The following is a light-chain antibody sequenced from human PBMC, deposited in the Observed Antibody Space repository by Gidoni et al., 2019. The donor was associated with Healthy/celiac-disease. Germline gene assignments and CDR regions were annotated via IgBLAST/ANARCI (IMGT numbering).Light chain of an antibody. V-gene: IGKV3-11*01. CDR2: DAS. CDR1: QSVSSY. CDR3: QQRSNWRA. J-gene: IGKJ4*01. Sequence: IVLTQSPATLSLSPGERATLSCTASQSVSSYLAWYQQKPGQAPRLLIYDASNRATGIPARFSGSGSGKDFTLTISSLEHEDVAVYYCQQRSNWRAFXGXTKVEIK.